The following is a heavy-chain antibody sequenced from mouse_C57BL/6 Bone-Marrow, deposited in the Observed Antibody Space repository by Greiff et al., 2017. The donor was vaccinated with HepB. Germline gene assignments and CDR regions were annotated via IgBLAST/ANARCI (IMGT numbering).Heavy chain of an antibody. Sequence: QVHVKQSGAELVRPGASVTLSCKASGYTFTDYEMHWVKQTPVHGLEWIGAIDPETGGTAYNQKFKGKAILTADKSSSTAYMELRSLTSEDSAVYYCTGFHYYAMDYWGQGTSVTVSS. CDR1: GYTFTDYE. J-gene: IGHJ4*01. CDR3: TGFHYYAMDY. V-gene: IGHV1-15*01. CDR2: IDPETGGT.